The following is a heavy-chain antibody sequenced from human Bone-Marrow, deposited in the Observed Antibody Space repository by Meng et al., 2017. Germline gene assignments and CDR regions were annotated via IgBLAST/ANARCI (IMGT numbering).Heavy chain of an antibody. V-gene: IGHV4-4*02. D-gene: IGHD3-3*01. Sequence: QVRVRESGPGLVKPSGTLSLPCAVSGASISSVHWWGWVRQPPGKGLEWIGEIYHDGSTNYTPSLKSRVTISVDKSKNQFSLKLSSVTAADTAVYYCARAAYDIWSGYAPWGQGSLVTVSS. CDR3: ARAAYDIWSGYAP. CDR2: IYHDGST. CDR1: GASISSVHW. J-gene: IGHJ5*02.